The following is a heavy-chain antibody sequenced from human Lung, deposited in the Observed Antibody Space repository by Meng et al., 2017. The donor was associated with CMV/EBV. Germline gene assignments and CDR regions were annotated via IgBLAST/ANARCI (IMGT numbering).Heavy chain of an antibody. CDR3: ARDLGYSSSWYFQYYFDG. CDR2: INPRDNTT. CDR1: GYTLTNYY. V-gene: IGHV1-46*01. Sequence: ASVXVSXKASGYTLTNYYIHWVRQAPGQGLEWMGIINPRDNTTIYAQKFQGRVTMTRDTSTSTVYMELSSLRSDDTALYYCARDLGYSSSWYFQYYFDGWXQGTLVTVSS. D-gene: IGHD6-13*01. J-gene: IGHJ4*02.